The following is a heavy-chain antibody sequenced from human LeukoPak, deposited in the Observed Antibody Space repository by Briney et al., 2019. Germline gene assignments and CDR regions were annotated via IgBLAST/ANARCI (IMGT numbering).Heavy chain of an antibody. V-gene: IGHV3-30*03. CDR3: ARRGITIFGVENYYYYYMDV. Sequence: GGSLRLSCAASGFTFSSYGMHWVRQAPGKGLEWVAVISYDGSNKYYADSVKGRFTISRDNSKNTLYLQMNSLRAEDTAVYYCARRGITIFGVENYYYYYMDVWGKGTTVTVSS. D-gene: IGHD3-3*01. CDR1: GFTFSSYG. J-gene: IGHJ6*03. CDR2: ISYDGSNK.